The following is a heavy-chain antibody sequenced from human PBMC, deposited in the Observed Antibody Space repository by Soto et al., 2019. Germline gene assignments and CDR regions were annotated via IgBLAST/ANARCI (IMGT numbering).Heavy chain of an antibody. D-gene: IGHD4-17*01. CDR2: TSGGGDVA. CDR1: GFTFISYA. CDR3: VKKSIGTVTNPVYWYFDL. V-gene: IGHV3-23*01. J-gene: IGHJ2*01. Sequence: VQLWECGGGLVQPGGSLRLSCAASGFTFISYAMSWVRQAPGKGLEWVSGTSGGGDVAFYADSVKGRFTISRDNSKNTLYLQMNSLRAEDTALYYCVKKSIGTVTNPVYWYFDLWGRGTLVTVSS.